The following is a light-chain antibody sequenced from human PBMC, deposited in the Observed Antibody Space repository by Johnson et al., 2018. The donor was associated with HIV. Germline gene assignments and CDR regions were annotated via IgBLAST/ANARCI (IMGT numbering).Light chain of an antibody. V-gene: IGLV1-51*02. Sequence: QSVLTQPPSVSAAPGQKVTISCSGSSSNIENNYVSWYQQLPGTAPKVLIYEKNKRPSGIPDRFSASNSGTSATLVIPGLQTGDEADYYCGAWASSLTAHFVFGTGTKVTVL. CDR2: EKN. CDR1: SSNIENNY. CDR3: GAWASSLTAHFV. J-gene: IGLJ1*01.